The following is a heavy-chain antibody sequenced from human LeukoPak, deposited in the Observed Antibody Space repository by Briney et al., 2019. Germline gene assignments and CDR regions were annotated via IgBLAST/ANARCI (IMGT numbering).Heavy chain of an antibody. D-gene: IGHD6-19*01. CDR2: IYSGGST. V-gene: IGHV3-53*01. Sequence: PGGSLRLSCAASGFTVSTTYMSRVRQAPGKGLEWVSVIYSGGSTYYADSVKGRFTISRDSSKNTLYLRMNSLRAEDTAVHYCARGDGGSGRGWFDPWGQGTLVTVSS. J-gene: IGHJ5*02. CDR1: GFTVSTTY. CDR3: ARGDGGSGRGWFDP.